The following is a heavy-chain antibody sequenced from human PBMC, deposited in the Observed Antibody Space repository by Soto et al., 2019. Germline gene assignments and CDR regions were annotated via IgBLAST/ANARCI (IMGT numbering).Heavy chain of an antibody. CDR1: GGSFSGYY. J-gene: IGHJ4*02. D-gene: IGHD3-16*02. V-gene: IGHV4-34*01. Sequence: PSEILSLTCAVYGGSFSGYYWSWIRQPPGKGLEWIGEINHSGSTNYNPSLKSRVTISVDTSKNQFSLKLGSVTAADTAVYYCVRTGTLYIWGSYRYTVHDYWGQGTLVTVSS. CDR3: VRTGTLYIWGSYRYTVHDY. CDR2: INHSGST.